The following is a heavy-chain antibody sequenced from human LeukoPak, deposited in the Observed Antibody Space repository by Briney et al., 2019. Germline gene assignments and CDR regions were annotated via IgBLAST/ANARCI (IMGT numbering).Heavy chain of an antibody. CDR3: ATYDVMNGCLDY. CDR2: ISGGAENT. CDR1: GLTFSNFA. V-gene: IGHV3-23*01. J-gene: IGHJ4*02. D-gene: IGHD3/OR15-3a*01. Sequence: GGSLRLSCAVSGLTFSNFAMAWVRQAPGKGLDWVAGISGGAENTYYGDSAKGRFTISRDNSKNTVDLEMNSLRAEDTAVYFRATYDVMNGCLDYWGQGAQVTVSS.